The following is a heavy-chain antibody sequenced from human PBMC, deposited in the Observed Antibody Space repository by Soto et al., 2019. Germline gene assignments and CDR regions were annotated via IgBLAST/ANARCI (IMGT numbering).Heavy chain of an antibody. CDR3: ARGSGHLGSGSYDY. J-gene: IGHJ4*02. CDR1: GFTFSTYT. D-gene: IGHD3-10*01. V-gene: IGHV3-21*01. Sequence: EVQLVESGGGLVKPGGSLRLSCAASGFTFSTYTLNWVRQAPGKGLEWVSSITSSSSYIYYADSVKGRFTISRDNAKNSLYLQMNSLRAEDTAVYYCARGSGHLGSGSYDYWGQGTLVTVSS. CDR2: ITSSSSYI.